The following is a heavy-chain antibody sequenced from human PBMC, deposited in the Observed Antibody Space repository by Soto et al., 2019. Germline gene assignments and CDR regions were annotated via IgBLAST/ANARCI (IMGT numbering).Heavy chain of an antibody. CDR2: IYYSGST. CDR1: GGSISSGDYY. Sequence: SETLSLTCTVSGGSISSGDYYWSWIRQPPGKGLEWIGYIYYSGSTYYNQSLKSRVTISVDTSKNQFSLKLSSVTAADTAVYYCARVKDYSNYLYFDYWGQGTLVTVSS. D-gene: IGHD4-4*01. J-gene: IGHJ4*02. CDR3: ARVKDYSNYLYFDY. V-gene: IGHV4-30-4*01.